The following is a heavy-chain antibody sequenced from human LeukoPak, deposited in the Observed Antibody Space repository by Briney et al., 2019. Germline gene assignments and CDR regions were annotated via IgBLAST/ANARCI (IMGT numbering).Heavy chain of an antibody. CDR1: GYTFTDYY. V-gene: IGHV1-2*07. D-gene: IGHD3-22*01. CDR3: ARDSHPRDSGYFYSFDY. Sequence: ASVKVSCKASGYTFTDYYMHWVRQAPGQGLEWMGWMNPNSGGTNYAHKFQGRVTMTRDTSISTAYMELSRLRSDDTAVYYCARDSHPRDSGYFYSFDYWGRGTLVTVSS. CDR2: MNPNSGGT. J-gene: IGHJ4*02.